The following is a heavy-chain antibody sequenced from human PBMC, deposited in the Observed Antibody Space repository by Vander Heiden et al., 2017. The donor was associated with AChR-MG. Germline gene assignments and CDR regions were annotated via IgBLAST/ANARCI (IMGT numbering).Heavy chain of an antibody. CDR2: IIPIFGTA. D-gene: IGHD4-17*01. CDR1: GGPFRPYA. Sequence: QVQLVQSGAEVKKPGSSVKVSWNASGGPFRPYAIPWVRQAPGQGLEWMGGIIPIFGTANYAQKFQDRVTITADESTSTAYMELSSLRSEDTAVYYCARVNDYGDYRSRLGSDVWGKGTTVTVSS. CDR3: ARVNDYGDYRSRLGSDV. J-gene: IGHJ6*04. V-gene: IGHV1-69*01.